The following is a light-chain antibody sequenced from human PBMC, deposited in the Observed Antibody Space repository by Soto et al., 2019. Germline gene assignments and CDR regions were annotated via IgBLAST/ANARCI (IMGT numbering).Light chain of an antibody. Sequence: LRFSHSPRFVSASLRDKFTPHFRASQGISSYLAWYQQKPGKAPKLLIYAASTLQSGVPSRFSGSGSGTEFTLTISSLQPEDFGTYYCQQLNSSPRTFGQGTKVDIK. J-gene: IGKJ1*01. CDR2: AAS. CDR3: QQLNSSPRT. V-gene: IGKV1-9*01. CDR1: QGISSY.